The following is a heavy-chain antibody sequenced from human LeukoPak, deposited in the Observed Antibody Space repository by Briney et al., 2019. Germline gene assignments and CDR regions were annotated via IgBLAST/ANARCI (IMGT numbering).Heavy chain of an antibody. D-gene: IGHD3-16*01. J-gene: IGHJ4*02. Sequence: SGGSLRLSCAASGFTISYNYMSWVRQAPGKGLEWVSHISTSGSTINYADSVKGRFTISRDNAKNSLYLQMNSLRAEDTAVYYCARGGSYFVHWGQGTLVTVSS. CDR2: ISTSGSTI. CDR1: GFTISYNY. CDR3: ARGGSYFVH. V-gene: IGHV3-11*04.